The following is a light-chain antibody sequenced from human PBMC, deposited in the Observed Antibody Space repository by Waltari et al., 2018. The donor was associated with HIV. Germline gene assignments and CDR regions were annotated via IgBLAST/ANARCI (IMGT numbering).Light chain of an antibody. V-gene: IGLV1-51*01. CDR1: SYHIGNNC. CDR2: DNN. CDR3: GTWDSSLSAGV. Sequence: QSVFTQPPSVSAAPGQKVTLPCSGSSYHIGNNCVSLYQPQPGIAPKLLIYDNNKRPSGIPDRFSGSKSGTSATLGITGLQTGDEADYYCGTWDSSLSAGVFGGGTKLTVL. J-gene: IGLJ3*02.